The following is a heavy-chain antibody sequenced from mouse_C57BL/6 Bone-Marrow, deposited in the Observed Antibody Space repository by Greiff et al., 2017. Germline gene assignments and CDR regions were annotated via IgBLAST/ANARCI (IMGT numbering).Heavy chain of an antibody. CDR3: VIPYYYNPYYYARDY. CDR2: IHPSDSDT. Sequence: VQLQQPGAELVKPGASVKVSCKASGYTFTSYWMHWVKQRPGQGLEWIGRIHPSDSDTNYNQKFKGKATLTVDKYSSTAYMHLSSLTSEDSAVYYCVIPYYYNPYYYARDYWGQGTSVTGSS. J-gene: IGHJ4*01. CDR1: GYTFTSYW. D-gene: IGHD2-10*01. V-gene: IGHV1-74*01.